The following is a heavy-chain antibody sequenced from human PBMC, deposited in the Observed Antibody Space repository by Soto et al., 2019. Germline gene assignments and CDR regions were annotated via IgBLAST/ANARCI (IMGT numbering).Heavy chain of an antibody. Sequence: VQLVQSGAEVKKPGASVKVSCKASGYTFISYDINWVRQAPGQGLEWMGWMNPNRGNTDYAQKFHGRVTMTRNTSITTAYMELRSLTSEDTAVYFCVRGLYTGYEWGDHWGQGTLITVSS. CDR3: VRGLYTGYEWGDH. CDR1: GYTFISYD. J-gene: IGHJ4*02. D-gene: IGHD5-12*01. V-gene: IGHV1-8*01. CDR2: MNPNRGNT.